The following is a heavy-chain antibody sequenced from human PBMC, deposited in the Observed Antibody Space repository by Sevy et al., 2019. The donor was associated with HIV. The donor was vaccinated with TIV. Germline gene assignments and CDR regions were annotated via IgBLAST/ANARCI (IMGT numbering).Heavy chain of an antibody. V-gene: IGHV1-58*01. CDR2: IVVGSGNT. D-gene: IGHD3-16*01. CDR1: GFTLSNSG. Sequence: ASVKVSCKASGFTLSNSGVQWVRQARGPRLEWIGWIVVGSGNTNYAQKFQERVTVTRDLSTRTVYMELSRLRPEDTAMYYGAAEDMTRFGGPLRVFDMWGQGTVVTVSS. J-gene: IGHJ3*02. CDR3: AAEDMTRFGGPLRVFDM.